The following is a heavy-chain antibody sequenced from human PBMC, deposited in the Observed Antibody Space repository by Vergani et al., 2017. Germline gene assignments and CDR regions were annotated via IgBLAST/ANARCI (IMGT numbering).Heavy chain of an antibody. CDR3: ARDTEPXSSGWYRPHLSDHDAFDI. D-gene: IGHD6-19*01. CDR1: GFTFSSYA. V-gene: IGHV3-30-3*01. Sequence: QVQLVESGGGLVKPGGSLRLSCAASGFTFSSYAMHWVRQAPGKGLEWVAVISYDGSNKYYADSVKGRFTISRDNSKNTLYLQMNSLRADDTAVYYCARDTEPXSSGWYRPHLSDHDAFDIWGQGTMVTVSS. CDR2: ISYDGSNK. J-gene: IGHJ3*02.